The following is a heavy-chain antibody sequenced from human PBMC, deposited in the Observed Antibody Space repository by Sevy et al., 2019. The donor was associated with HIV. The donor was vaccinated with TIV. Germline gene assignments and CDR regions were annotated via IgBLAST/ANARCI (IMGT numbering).Heavy chain of an antibody. V-gene: IGHV3-23*01. Sequence: GGSLRLSCAASGFSFSSNAMSWVHQTPGKGLQWVSVISGSGGSTYYADSVKGRFTIFRDNSRNTVYLQMNSLRAEDRAVYYCARRPDLAVVILTGVLDVWGQGTTVTVSS. D-gene: IGHD3-3*01. CDR2: ISGSGGST. CDR3: ARRPDLAVVILTGVLDV. CDR1: GFSFSSNA. J-gene: IGHJ6*02.